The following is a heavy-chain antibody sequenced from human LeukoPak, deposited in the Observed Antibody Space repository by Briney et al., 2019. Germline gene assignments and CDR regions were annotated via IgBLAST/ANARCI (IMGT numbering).Heavy chain of an antibody. CDR2: TYYRSKWYY. J-gene: IGHJ4*02. D-gene: IGHD5-24*01. V-gene: IGHV6-1*01. CDR3: ARGLGTIDDY. Sequence: SQTLSLTCAISGDSVSSNSASWNWIRQSPSRGLEWLGRTYYRSKWYYDYTLSVKSRIIINPDTSKNQFSLHLNSVTAADTAVYYCARGLGTIDDYWGQGTLVAVSS. CDR1: GDSVSSNSAS.